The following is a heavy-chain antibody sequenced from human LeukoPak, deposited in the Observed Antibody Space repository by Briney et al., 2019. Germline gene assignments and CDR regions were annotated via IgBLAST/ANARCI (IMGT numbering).Heavy chain of an antibody. CDR1: GGSISSYY. V-gene: IGHV4-59*01. J-gene: IGHJ4*02. CDR2: IYYSGST. CDR3: ARGLSSSWTYYFDY. D-gene: IGHD6-13*01. Sequence: SETLSLTCTVSGGSISSYYWSWIRQPPGKGLEWIGYIYYSGSTNYNPSLKSRVTISVDTSKNQSSLKLSSVTAADTAVYYCARGLSSSWTYYFDYWGQGTLVTVSS.